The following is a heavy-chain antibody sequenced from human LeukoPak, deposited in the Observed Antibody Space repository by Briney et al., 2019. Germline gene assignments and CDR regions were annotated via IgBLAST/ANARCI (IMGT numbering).Heavy chain of an antibody. J-gene: IGHJ4*02. D-gene: IGHD2-2*03. CDR3: VRDGHCSSTSCTFDY. CDR1: GFTFSDHY. CDR2: INGRGTFT. V-gene: IGHV3-11*06. Sequence: PGGSLRLSCAASGFTFSDHYTGWIRQAPGKGLEWISYINGRGTFTNYADSVRGRFTISRDNPKNSLYLQMNNVRAEDTAVYYCVRDGHCSSTSCTFDYWGQGTLVTVSS.